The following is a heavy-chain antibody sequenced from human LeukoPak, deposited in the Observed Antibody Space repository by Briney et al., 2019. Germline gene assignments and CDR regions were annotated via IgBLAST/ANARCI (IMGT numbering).Heavy chain of an antibody. CDR1: GYTFTGHY. J-gene: IGHJ4*02. Sequence: VSVKVSCKASGYTFTGHYIHWVRQAPGQGLEWMGWIKPDSGATNYAQKFQGRVTMTRDTSISTAHMELSRLTSDDTAVYYCARPEYRYGYILDYWGQGTLVTVSS. CDR2: IKPDSGAT. V-gene: IGHV1-2*02. CDR3: ARPEYRYGYILDY. D-gene: IGHD5-18*01.